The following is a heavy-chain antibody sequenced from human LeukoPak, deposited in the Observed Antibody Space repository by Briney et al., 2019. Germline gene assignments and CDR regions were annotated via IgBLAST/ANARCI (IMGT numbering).Heavy chain of an antibody. CDR3: ARDALVWFGTSRGTQHY. V-gene: IGHV3-21*01. D-gene: IGHD3-10*01. CDR1: GFTFSSYA. CDR2: ISSSSSYI. J-gene: IGHJ4*02. Sequence: PGGSLRLSCAASGFTFSSYAMSWVRQAPGKGLEWVSSISSSSSYIYYADSVKGRFTISRDNAKNSLYLQMNSLRAEDTAVYYCARDALVWFGTSRGTQHYWGQGALVTVSS.